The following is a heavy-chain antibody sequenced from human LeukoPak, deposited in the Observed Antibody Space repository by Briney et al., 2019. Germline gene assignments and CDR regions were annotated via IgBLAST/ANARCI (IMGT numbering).Heavy chain of an antibody. V-gene: IGHV3-30*18. CDR2: ISYDGSNK. CDR3: AKGWRLGYSGYFDY. D-gene: IGHD3-16*01. CDR1: GFTFSSYG. J-gene: IGHJ4*02. Sequence: TGGSLRLSCAASGFTFSSYGMHWVRQAPGKGLEGVAVISYDGSNKYYADSVKGRFTISRDNSKNTLYLQMNSLRAEDTAVYYCAKGWRLGYSGYFDYWGQGTLVTVSS.